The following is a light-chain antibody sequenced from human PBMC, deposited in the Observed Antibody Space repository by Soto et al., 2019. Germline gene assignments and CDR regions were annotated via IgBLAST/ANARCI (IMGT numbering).Light chain of an antibody. V-gene: IGKV3-15*01. CDR3: QQYIKWPIT. J-gene: IGKJ5*01. CDR2: DAS. Sequence: ILLTQSPGTLSLSPGERATLSCRASQSVSSNLAWYKQTPGQAPRLLSSDASTRATGIPARFSGSGSGTEFTLTVSSLQSEDFAVYYCQQYIKWPITFGQGTRLEIK. CDR1: QSVSSN.